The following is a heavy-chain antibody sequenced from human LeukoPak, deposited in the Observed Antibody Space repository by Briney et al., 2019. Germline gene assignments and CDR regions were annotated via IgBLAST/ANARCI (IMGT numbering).Heavy chain of an antibody. Sequence: SVKVSCKASGGTFSSYAISWVRQAPGQGLEWMGRIIPILGIATYAQKFQGRVTITADKSTSTAYMELSSLRSEDTAVYYCASSLGGYGSGSYYNGNPFDYWGQGTLVTVSS. CDR2: IIPILGIA. J-gene: IGHJ4*02. CDR3: ASSLGGYGSGSYYNGNPFDY. CDR1: GGTFSSYA. V-gene: IGHV1-69*04. D-gene: IGHD3-10*01.